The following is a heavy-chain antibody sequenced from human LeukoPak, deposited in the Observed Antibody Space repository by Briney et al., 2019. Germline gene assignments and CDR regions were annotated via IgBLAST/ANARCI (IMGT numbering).Heavy chain of an antibody. CDR2: IRYDGSNK. Sequence: GGSLRLSCAASGFTFSSYGMHWVRQAPGKGLEWVAFIRYDGSNKYYADSVKGRFTISRNNSKNTLYLQMNSLRAEDTAVYYCAREGERDYYDSSGYGAFDIWGQGTMVTVSS. V-gene: IGHV3-30*02. D-gene: IGHD3-22*01. J-gene: IGHJ3*02. CDR1: GFTFSSYG. CDR3: AREGERDYYDSSGYGAFDI.